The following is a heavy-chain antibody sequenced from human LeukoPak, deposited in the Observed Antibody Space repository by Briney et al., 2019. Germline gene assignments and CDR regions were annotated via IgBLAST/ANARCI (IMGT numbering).Heavy chain of an antibody. V-gene: IGHV1-2*02. CDR3: ARHPGKVTNDWYFDL. J-gene: IGHJ2*01. Sequence: ASVKVSRKASGYTFTVYYMHWVRQAPGQGLEWMGWINPNSGGTNYAQKFQGRVTMTRDTSITTAYMELSRLSSDDTAVYYCARHPGKVTNDWYFDLWGRGTLVTVSS. D-gene: IGHD4-23*01. CDR1: GYTFTVYY. CDR2: INPNSGGT.